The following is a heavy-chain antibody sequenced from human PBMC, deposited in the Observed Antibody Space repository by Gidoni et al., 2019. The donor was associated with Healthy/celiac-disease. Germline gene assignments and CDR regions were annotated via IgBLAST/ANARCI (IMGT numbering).Heavy chain of an antibody. J-gene: IGHJ6*02. CDR2: IIPIFGTA. CDR3: AREKSSGWKQYYYYGMDV. V-gene: IGHV1-69*01. D-gene: IGHD6-19*01. CDR1: GCTFSSYA. Sequence: QVQLVQSGAEVKKPGSSVQVSCKASGCTFSSYAISWVRQAPGQGLEWMGGIIPIFGTANYAQKFQGRVTFTADESTSTAYMELSSLRSEDTAVYYCAREKSSGWKQYYYYGMDVWGQGTTVTVSS.